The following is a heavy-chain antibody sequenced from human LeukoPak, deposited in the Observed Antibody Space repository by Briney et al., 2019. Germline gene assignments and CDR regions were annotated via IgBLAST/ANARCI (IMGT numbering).Heavy chain of an antibody. Sequence: SETLSLTCAVYGGPFSGYYWSWIRQPPGKGLEWIGEINHSGSTNYNPSLKSRVTISVDTSKNQFSLKLSSVTAADTAVYYCARGGPRSRGVIDYWGQGTLVTVSS. CDR1: GGPFSGYY. CDR2: INHSGST. D-gene: IGHD3-10*01. V-gene: IGHV4-34*01. CDR3: ARGGPRSRGVIDY. J-gene: IGHJ4*02.